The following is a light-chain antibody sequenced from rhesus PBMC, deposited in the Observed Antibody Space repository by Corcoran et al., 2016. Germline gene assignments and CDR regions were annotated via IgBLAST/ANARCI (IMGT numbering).Light chain of an antibody. J-gene: IGKJ4*01. CDR2: DAS. Sequence: EIVLTQSPATLSLSPGERATLSCRASQSVSSSLAWYQQTPGQAPTLFIYDASSRATGIPDRFSGRGCGTDFTLTISSLEPEDVGVYYCQQYSNWPLTFGGGTKVELK. CDR3: QQYSNWPLT. V-gene: IGKV3-35*01. CDR1: QSVSSS.